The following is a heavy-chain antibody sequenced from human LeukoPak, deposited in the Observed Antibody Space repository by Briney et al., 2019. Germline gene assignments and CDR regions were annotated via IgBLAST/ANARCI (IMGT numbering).Heavy chain of an antibody. D-gene: IGHD6-19*01. CDR2: MYRTGST. J-gene: IGHJ5*02. Sequence: TSETLSLTCTVSGGSISTYYWSWIRQPPGKGLEWIGYMYRTGSTNYNPSLKSRVTITPDTSKNQFSLRLTSVTAADTAVYYCAREGTYGWYNWFDPWGQGTLVTVSS. V-gene: IGHV4-59*01. CDR1: GGSISTYY. CDR3: AREGTYGWYNWFDP.